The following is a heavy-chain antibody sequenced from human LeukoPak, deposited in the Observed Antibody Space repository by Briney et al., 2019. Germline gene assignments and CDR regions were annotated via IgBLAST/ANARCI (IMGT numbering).Heavy chain of an antibody. J-gene: IGHJ4*02. CDR3: ASGWLQPYYFDY. D-gene: IGHD5-24*01. CDR2: IYYSGST. CDR1: GGSISSYY. Sequence: SETLSLTCTVSGGSISSYYWSWIRQPPGKGLEWIGYIYYSGSTNYNPSLKSRVTISVDTSKNQFSLKLSSVTAADTAVYYCASGWLQPYYFDYWGQETLVTVSS. V-gene: IGHV4-59*01.